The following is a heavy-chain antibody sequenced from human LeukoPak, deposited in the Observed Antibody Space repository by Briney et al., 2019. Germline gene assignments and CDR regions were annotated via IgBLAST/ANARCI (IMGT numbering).Heavy chain of an antibody. Sequence: SEILSLTCTVSGGSISGYYWSWIRQPPGKGLEWIGYIYYSGGTNYNPSLKSRVTISVDKSKNQFSLKLNSVIAADTAVYYCAKDYRYSPHCFDYWGQGALVTVSS. V-gene: IGHV4-59*01. CDR3: AKDYRYSPHCFDY. J-gene: IGHJ4*02. CDR2: IYYSGGT. CDR1: GGSISGYY. D-gene: IGHD5-18*01.